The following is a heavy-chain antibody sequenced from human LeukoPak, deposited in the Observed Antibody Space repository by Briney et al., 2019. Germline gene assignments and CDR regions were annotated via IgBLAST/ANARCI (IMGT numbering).Heavy chain of an antibody. CDR2: IKQDGSEK. CDR3: AREWRYSSSWGDY. J-gene: IGHJ4*02. V-gene: IGHV3-7*01. CDR1: GFTFSSYW. D-gene: IGHD6-13*01. Sequence: GGSLRLSCAASGFTFSSYWMSWVRQAPGKGLEWVANIKQDGSEKYYVDSVKGRFTISRDNAKNSLYLQTNSLRAEDTAVYYCAREWRYSSSWGDYWGQGTLVTVSS.